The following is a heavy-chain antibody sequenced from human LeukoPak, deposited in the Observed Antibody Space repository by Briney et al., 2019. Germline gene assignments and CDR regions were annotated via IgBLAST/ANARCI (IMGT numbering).Heavy chain of an antibody. V-gene: IGHV3-21*01. CDR1: GFTFSSYS. D-gene: IGHD6-13*01. CDR2: ISSSSSYI. CDR3: AREGSSSWQNYDY. J-gene: IGHJ4*02. Sequence: GGSLRLSCAASGFTFSSYSMNWVRQAPGEGLEWVSSISSSSSYIYYADSVKGRFTISRDNAKNSLYLQMNSLRAEDTAVYYCAREGSSSWQNYDYWGQGTLDTVSS.